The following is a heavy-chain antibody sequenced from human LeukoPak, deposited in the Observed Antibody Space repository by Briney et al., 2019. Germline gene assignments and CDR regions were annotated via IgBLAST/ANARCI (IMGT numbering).Heavy chain of an antibody. Sequence: ASVKVSYKASGYTFTSYGISWVRQAPGQGLEWMGWISAYNGNTNYAQKLQGRVTMTTDTSTSTAYMELRSLRSDDTAVYYCARVSSSWGIFDYWGQGTLVTVSS. D-gene: IGHD6-13*01. V-gene: IGHV1-18*01. J-gene: IGHJ4*02. CDR1: GYTFTSYG. CDR2: ISAYNGNT. CDR3: ARVSSSWGIFDY.